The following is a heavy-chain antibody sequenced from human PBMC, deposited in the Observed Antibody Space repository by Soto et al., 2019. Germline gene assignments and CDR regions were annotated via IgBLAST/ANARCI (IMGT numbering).Heavy chain of an antibody. CDR3: ARGVTMIVVVGIDY. J-gene: IGHJ4*02. CDR1: GFTFSSYA. CDR2: ISYDGSNK. V-gene: IGHV3-30-3*01. D-gene: IGHD3-22*01. Sequence: QVQLVESWGGVVQPGRSLRLSCAASGFTFSSYAMHWVRQAPGKGLEWVAVISYDGSNKYYADSVKGRFTISRDNSKNTLYLQMNSLRAEDTAVYYCARGVTMIVVVGIDYWGQGTLVTVS.